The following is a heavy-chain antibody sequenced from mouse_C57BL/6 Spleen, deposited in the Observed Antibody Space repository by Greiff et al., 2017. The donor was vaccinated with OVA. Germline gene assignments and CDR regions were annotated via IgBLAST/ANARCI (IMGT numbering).Heavy chain of an antibody. V-gene: IGHV1-69*01. CDR3: ARGPHSSGYRYFDY. Sequence: VQLQQPGAELVMPGASVKLSCKASGYTFTSYWMHWVKQRPGQGLEWIGEIDPSDSYTNYNQKFKGKSTLTVDKSSSTAYMQLSSLTSEDSAVYYCARGPHSSGYRYFDYWGQGTTLTVSS. J-gene: IGHJ2*01. D-gene: IGHD3-2*02. CDR1: GYTFTSYW. CDR2: IDPSDSYT.